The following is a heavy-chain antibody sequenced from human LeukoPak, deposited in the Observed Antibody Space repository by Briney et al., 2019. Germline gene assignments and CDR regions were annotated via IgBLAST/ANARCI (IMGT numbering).Heavy chain of an antibody. Sequence: ASVKVSCKASGYTFTSYYMHWVRQAPGQGLEWMGRIIPILGIANYAQKFQGRVTITADKSTSTAYMELSSLRSEDTAVYYCARDPPEANWFDPWGQGTLVTVSS. CDR1: GYTFTSYY. CDR3: ARDPPEANWFDP. V-gene: IGHV1-69*04. D-gene: IGHD1-14*01. CDR2: IIPILGIA. J-gene: IGHJ5*02.